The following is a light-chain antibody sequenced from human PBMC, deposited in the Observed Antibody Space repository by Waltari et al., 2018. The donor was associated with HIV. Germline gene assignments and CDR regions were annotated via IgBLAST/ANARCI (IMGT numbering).Light chain of an antibody. Sequence: QSVLTQPPSASGTPGPRVTSPCSGSSPNLRNDNVYWYQQLPGTAPKLLIYKNYQRPSGVPDRFAGSKSGTSASLAISGLRSEDEADYYCVGWDASLSAYVFGTGTKVTIL. V-gene: IGLV1-47*01. J-gene: IGLJ1*01. CDR3: VGWDASLSAYV. CDR1: SPNLRNDN. CDR2: KNY.